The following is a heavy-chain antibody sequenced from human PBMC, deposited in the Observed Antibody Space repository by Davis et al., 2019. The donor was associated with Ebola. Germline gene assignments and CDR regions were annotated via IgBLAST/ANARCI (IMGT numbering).Heavy chain of an antibody. CDR1: GFTINVNY. V-gene: IGHV3-53*05. CDR3: ASPLLARDAFDI. J-gene: IGHJ3*02. CDR2: LYSGGGT. Sequence: PGGSLRLSCTASGFTINVNYIHWVRQAPGKGLEWVSVLYSGGGTYYADAVKGRFTISRDDSKNTLYLQMSSLKPEDTAIYYCASPLLARDAFDIWGQGTLVSVSS.